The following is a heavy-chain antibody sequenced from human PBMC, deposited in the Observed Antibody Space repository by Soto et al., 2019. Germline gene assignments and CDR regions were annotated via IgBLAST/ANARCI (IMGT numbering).Heavy chain of an antibody. CDR2: IKQDGGQT. J-gene: IGHJ6*02. Sequence: LQLQESGPGLIKPSETLSLTCIVSGGSISSSSYYWGWIRQPPGKGLEWVAHIKQDGGQTYYVDSVKGRFTISRDNAKTSLYLQMNSLRAEDTSVYFCARGGNGYENWPPYYYYGMDVWGQGTTVTVSS. CDR1: GGSISSSSYY. CDR3: ARGGNGYENWPPYYYYGMDV. V-gene: IGHV3-7*01. D-gene: IGHD5-12*01.